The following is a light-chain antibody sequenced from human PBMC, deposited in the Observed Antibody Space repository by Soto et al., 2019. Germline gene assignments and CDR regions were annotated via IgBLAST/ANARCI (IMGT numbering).Light chain of an antibody. Sequence: QSALTQPASVSGSPGQSITISCTGSSSDVGGCKYVSWFQQHPGKAPKLMIYEVSNRPSGVSNRFSGSKSGNTASLIISGLQAEDEGDYYCSSFTSSSTWVFGGGTQLTVL. J-gene: IGLJ3*02. CDR3: SSFTSSSTWV. CDR2: EVS. CDR1: SSDVGGCKY. V-gene: IGLV2-14*01.